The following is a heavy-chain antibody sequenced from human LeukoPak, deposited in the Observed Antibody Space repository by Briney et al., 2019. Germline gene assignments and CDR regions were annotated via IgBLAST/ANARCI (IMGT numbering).Heavy chain of an antibody. CDR3: ARPGEVYYYDSSGYPAHYFDY. V-gene: IGHV4-38-2*01. CDR1: GYSISSGYY. D-gene: IGHD3-22*01. CDR2: IYHSGST. J-gene: IGHJ4*02. Sequence: SETLSLTCAVSGYSISSGYYWGWIRQPPGKGLEWIGSIYHSGSTYYNPSLKSRVTISVDTSKNQFSLKLSSVTAADTAVYYCARPGEVYYYDSSGYPAHYFDYWGQGTLVTVSS.